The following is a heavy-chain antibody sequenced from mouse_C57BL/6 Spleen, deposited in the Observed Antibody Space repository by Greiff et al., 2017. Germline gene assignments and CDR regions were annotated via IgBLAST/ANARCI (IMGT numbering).Heavy chain of an antibody. D-gene: IGHD1-1*01. Sequence: EVQLQESGPELVKPGASVKMSCKASGYTFTDYNMHWVKQSHGKSLEWIGYINPNNGGTSYNQKFKGKTTLTVNKSSSTAYMEVRSLTSEASAVYYCARGVYYYGSSYGYFDYWGQGTTLTVSS. CDR3: ARGVYYYGSSYGYFDY. V-gene: IGHV1-22*01. CDR2: INPNNGGT. J-gene: IGHJ2*01. CDR1: GYTFTDYN.